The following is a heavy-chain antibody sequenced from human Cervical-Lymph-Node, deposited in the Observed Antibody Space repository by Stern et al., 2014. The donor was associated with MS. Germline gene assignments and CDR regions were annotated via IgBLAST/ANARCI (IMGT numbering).Heavy chain of an antibody. D-gene: IGHD1-7*01. J-gene: IGHJ4*02. V-gene: IGHV3-33*01. CDR2: IGYDGNKK. Sequence: QVQLVQSGGGVVQPGRSLRLSCAASGFTFSNYGMHWVRQAPGKGLERLAVIGYDGNKKYYADSVKGRFTISRDNSKNTLFLQMSSLTAEDTALYYCARGNWNYEGMGYWGQGTLVTVSS. CDR3: ARGNWNYEGMGY. CDR1: GFTFSNYG.